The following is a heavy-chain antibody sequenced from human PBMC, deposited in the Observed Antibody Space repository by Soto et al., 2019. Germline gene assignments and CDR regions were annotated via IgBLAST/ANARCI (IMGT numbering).Heavy chain of an antibody. CDR2: TYHRGST. V-gene: IGHV4-59*08. CDR3: ARQSIVGATVHYFDY. Sequence: PSETLSLTCSVSGVSISSYFWSWIRQPPGRGLEWIGYTYHRGSTNYSPSLKSRVAISLDTSKNQFSLKLSSVTAADTAVYYCARQSIVGATVHYFDYWGQGTLVTVSS. CDR1: GVSISSYF. D-gene: IGHD1-26*01. J-gene: IGHJ4*02.